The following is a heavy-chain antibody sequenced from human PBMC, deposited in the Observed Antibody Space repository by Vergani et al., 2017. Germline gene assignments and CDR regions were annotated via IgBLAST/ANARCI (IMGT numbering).Heavy chain of an antibody. D-gene: IGHD5-12*01. CDR2: IKRDGSIT. Sequence: EVQLVESGGGLIHPGGSLRLSCEGPGFSFSGYWMHWVRQSPEKGLVWVSRIKRDGSITNYADSVKGRFTISRDNAKNTLYLEMNSLRGDDTAIYYCVRARCSGPCFMSNWFDSWGQGTLVTVSS. CDR3: VRARCSGPCFMSNWFDS. V-gene: IGHV3-74*01. J-gene: IGHJ5*01. CDR1: GFSFSGYW.